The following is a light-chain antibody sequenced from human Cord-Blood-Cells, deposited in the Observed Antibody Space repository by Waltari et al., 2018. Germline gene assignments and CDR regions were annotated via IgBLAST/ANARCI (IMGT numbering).Light chain of an antibody. J-gene: IGLJ3*02. V-gene: IGLV4-69*01. CDR3: QTWGTGIRV. CDR1: TLHSRYT. CDR2: LNSDGSH. Sequence: QLVLTHSPSASPSLRAYVKLTRTLSTLHSRYTISRRQQQPAKGPRYLLTLNSDGSHSKGDGIPDRFSGSSSGAERYLTISSLQSEDEADYYCQTWGTGIRVFGGGTKLTVL.